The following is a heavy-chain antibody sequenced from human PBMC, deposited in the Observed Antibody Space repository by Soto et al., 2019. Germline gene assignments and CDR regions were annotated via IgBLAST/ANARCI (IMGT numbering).Heavy chain of an antibody. CDR2: INPSGGST. CDR3: AREDTAAYSGMDV. V-gene: IGHV1-46*01. J-gene: IGHJ6*02. D-gene: IGHD5-18*01. CDR1: GYTFTNYY. Sequence: QVQLVQSGAEVKKPGASVKVSCKASGYTFTNYYVHWVLQAPGQGPEWMGVINPSGGSTRDAQKFQGRVTMTRDTSTSTVHMELSSLRSEDTAVYYCAREDTAAYSGMDVWGQGTTVTVSS.